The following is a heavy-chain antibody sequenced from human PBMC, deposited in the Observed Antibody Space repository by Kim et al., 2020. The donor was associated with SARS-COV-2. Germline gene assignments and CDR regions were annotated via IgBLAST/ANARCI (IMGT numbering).Heavy chain of an antibody. CDR3: ARPHWYDSSEGAFDN. J-gene: IGHJ3*02. D-gene: IGHD3-22*01. V-gene: IGHV4-59*08. Sequence: PSLKSRVTISVDTSKNQFSLKLSSVTAADTAVYYCARPHWYDSSEGAFDNWGQGTMVTVSS.